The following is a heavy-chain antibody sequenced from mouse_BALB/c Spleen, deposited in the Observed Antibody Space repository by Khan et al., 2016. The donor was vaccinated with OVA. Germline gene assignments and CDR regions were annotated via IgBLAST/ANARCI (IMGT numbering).Heavy chain of an antibody. D-gene: IGHD2-12*01. Sequence: EVQLVESVPGLVKPSQSLSLTCTVTGYSITSDYACNWIRQFPGNKLEWMGYISSTGITSYNPSLKSRISINRDTSKNQFFLQLKSVTTEDTATYYCARSHYYSYRYALDSWGRGTSVTVSS. CDR3: ARSHYYSYRYALDS. V-gene: IGHV3-2*02. CDR2: ISSTGIT. J-gene: IGHJ4*01. CDR1: GYSITSDYA.